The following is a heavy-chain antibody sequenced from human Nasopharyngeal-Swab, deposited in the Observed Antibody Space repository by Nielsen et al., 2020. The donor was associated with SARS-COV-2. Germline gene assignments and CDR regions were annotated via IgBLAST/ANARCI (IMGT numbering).Heavy chain of an antibody. CDR1: GFTFGTYW. V-gene: IGHV3-74*01. D-gene: IGHD2-2*02. J-gene: IGHJ4*02. Sequence: GGSLRLSCAASGFTFGTYWMHWVRQAPGKGLEWVSRINSDGSSTGDADSVKGRFTVSRDNAKNTLYLQMNSLRAEDTAVYYCARGYAAIGFFDYWGQGTLVTVSS. CDR2: INSDGSST. CDR3: ARGYAAIGFFDY.